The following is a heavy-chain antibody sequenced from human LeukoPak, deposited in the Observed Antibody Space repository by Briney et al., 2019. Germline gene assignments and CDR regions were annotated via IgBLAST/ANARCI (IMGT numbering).Heavy chain of an antibody. V-gene: IGHV4-34*01. CDR1: GGFFSCYY. D-gene: IGHD2-15*01. CDR3: ARVSEDVVVVATGRHFDY. CDR2: INHSGIT. J-gene: IGHJ4*02. Sequence: SGGLSLPFAVYGGFFSCYYWRWMRRPPGEGGEWIDAINHSGITDYNPSLKSRVTISVDTSKNQFSLKLSSVTAADTAVYYCARVSEDVVVVATGRHFDYWGQGTLVTVSS.